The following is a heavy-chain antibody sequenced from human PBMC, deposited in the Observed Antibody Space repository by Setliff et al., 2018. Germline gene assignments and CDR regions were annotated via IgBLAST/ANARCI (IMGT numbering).Heavy chain of an antibody. J-gene: IGHJ1*01. V-gene: IGHV3-74*01. CDR1: GFTFSSYW. Sequence: GGSLRLSCAASGFTFSSYWMHWVRQAPGKGLVWVSRINSDGSSTSYADSVKGRFTISRDNAKNTLYLQMNSLRAEDTAVYYCAREPPEPGIAAAVYFQHWGQGTLVTVSS. D-gene: IGHD6-13*01. CDR2: INSDGSST. CDR3: AREPPEPGIAAAVYFQH.